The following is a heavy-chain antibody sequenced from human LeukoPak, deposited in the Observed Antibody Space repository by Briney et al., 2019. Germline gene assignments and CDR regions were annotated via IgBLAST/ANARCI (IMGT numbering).Heavy chain of an antibody. CDR3: ARSHPVASQQFYYYYYGMDV. D-gene: IGHD4-11*01. V-gene: IGHV4-30-2*01. Sequence: PSETLSLTCAVSGGSISSGGYSWSWIRQPPGKGLEWIGYIYHSGSTYYNPSLKSRVTISVDRSKNQFSLKLSSVTAADTAVYYCARSHPVASQQFYYYYYGMDVWGQGTTVTVSS. J-gene: IGHJ6*02. CDR2: IYHSGST. CDR1: GGSISSGGYS.